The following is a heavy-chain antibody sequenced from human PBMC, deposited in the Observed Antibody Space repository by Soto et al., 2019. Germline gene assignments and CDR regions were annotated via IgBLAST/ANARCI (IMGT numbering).Heavy chain of an antibody. CDR1: GYTFINYG. CDR2: ISAYNGNT. V-gene: IGHV1-18*01. J-gene: IGHJ4*02. D-gene: IGHD6-6*01. Sequence: QVQLVQSGAEVKTPGASVRFSCTASGYTFINYGITCVRQAPGQGLEWMGWISAYNGNTNYEDNLQDRITMTTDSSTSTVSMEVRNLRSDDTAVYYCARVGTGYTSSSPHFFDYWGQGSLVTVSS. CDR3: ARVGTGYTSSSPHFFDY.